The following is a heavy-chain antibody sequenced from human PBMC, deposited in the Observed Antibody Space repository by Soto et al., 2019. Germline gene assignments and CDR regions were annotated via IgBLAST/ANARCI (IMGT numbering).Heavy chain of an antibody. Sequence: QVQLVQSGAEVKKPGSSVKVSCKASGGTFTSYAISWGRQAPGQGLEWMGGIIPIFGTANYAQKFQGRVTITADESTSTAYMELSSLRSEDTAVYYCAASVTTPYGMDVWGQGTTVTVSS. D-gene: IGHD4-17*01. J-gene: IGHJ6*02. CDR3: AASVTTPYGMDV. V-gene: IGHV1-69*12. CDR1: GGTFTSYA. CDR2: IIPIFGTA.